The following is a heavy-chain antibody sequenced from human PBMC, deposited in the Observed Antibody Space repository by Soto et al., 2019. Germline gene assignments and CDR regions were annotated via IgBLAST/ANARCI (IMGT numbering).Heavy chain of an antibody. Sequence: RASVKVSCKASGGTFSSYAISWVRQAPGQGLEWMGGIIPIFGTANYAQKFQGRVTITADESTSTAYMELSSLRSEDTAVYYCARGTSFGVVIRGNYYYGMDVWG. CDR1: GGTFSSYA. D-gene: IGHD3-3*01. CDR3: ARGTSFGVVIRGNYYYGMDV. V-gene: IGHV1-69*13. CDR2: IIPIFGTA. J-gene: IGHJ6*02.